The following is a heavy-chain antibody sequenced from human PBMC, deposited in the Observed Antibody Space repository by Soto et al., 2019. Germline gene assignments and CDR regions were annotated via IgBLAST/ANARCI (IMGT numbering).Heavy chain of an antibody. CDR3: AKGRRGIAALDV. CDR2: IYYSGST. V-gene: IGHV4-39*01. J-gene: IGHJ6*02. D-gene: IGHD6-13*01. Sequence: PSETLSLTCTVSGGSISSSSYYWCWIRQPPGKGLEWIGSIYYSGSTYYNPSLKSRVTISVDNSKNTLYLQMNSLRAEDTAVYYGAKGRRGIAALDVWGQGTTVTVSS. CDR1: GGSISSSSYY.